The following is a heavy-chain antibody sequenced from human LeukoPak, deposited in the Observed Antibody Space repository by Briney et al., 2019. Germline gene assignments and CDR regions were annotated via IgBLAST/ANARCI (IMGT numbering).Heavy chain of an antibody. Sequence: PGGSLRLSCAASGFTFSSYIMNWVRQAPGKGLEWVSYISSGNNFINYADSVKGRFTISRDNAKNSLYLQMNSLRAEDTAVYYCARDRSDSSGWYDYWGQGTLVTVSS. CDR1: GFTFSSYI. CDR2: ISSGNNFI. V-gene: IGHV3-21*01. CDR3: ARDRSDSSGWYDY. J-gene: IGHJ4*02. D-gene: IGHD6-19*01.